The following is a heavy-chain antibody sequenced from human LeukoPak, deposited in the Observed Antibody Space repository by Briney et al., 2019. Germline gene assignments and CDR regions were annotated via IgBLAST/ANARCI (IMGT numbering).Heavy chain of an antibody. D-gene: IGHD4-17*01. CDR1: GGSISSYY. Sequence: PSETLSLTCTVSGGSISSYYWSWIRQPPGKGLEWIGYIYYSGSTNYNPSLKSRVTISVDTSKNQFSLKLRSVTAADTAVYYCARGGPPTVTRFDYWGQGTLVTVSS. V-gene: IGHV4-59*01. J-gene: IGHJ4*02. CDR3: ARGGPPTVTRFDY. CDR2: IYYSGST.